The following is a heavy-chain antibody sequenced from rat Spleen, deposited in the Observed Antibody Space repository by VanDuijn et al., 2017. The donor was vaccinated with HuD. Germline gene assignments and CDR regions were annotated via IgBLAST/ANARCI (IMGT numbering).Heavy chain of an antibody. Sequence: EVQLVESDGGLVQPGRSLKLSCAASGFTFSDYYMAWVRQAPTKGLEWVATINYDGSSTYYRDSVKGRFTNSRDNEKSTLYLQMDSLRSEDTATYYCTRAGYLRDWYFDFWGPGTMVTVSS. CDR3: TRAGYLRDWYFDF. J-gene: IGHJ1*01. D-gene: IGHD2-2*01. CDR1: GFTFSDYY. V-gene: IGHV5-7*01. CDR2: INYDGSST.